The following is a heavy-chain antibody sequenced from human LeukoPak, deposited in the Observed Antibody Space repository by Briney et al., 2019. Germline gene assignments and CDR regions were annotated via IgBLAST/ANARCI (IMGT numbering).Heavy chain of an antibody. CDR2: MYYSGST. CDR3: ARHPCSTGWLTDY. Sequence: SETLSLTCTVSGGSISSSSYYWGWIRQPPGKGLEWIGSMYYSGSTYYNPSLKSRVTIAVDTSKNQFSLKLSSVTAADTAVYYCARHPCSTGWLTDYWGQGTLVTVSS. D-gene: IGHD6-19*01. CDR1: GGSISSSSYY. V-gene: IGHV4-39*01. J-gene: IGHJ4*02.